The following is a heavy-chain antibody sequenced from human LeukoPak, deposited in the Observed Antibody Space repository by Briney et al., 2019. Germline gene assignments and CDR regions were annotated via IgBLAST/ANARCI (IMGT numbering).Heavy chain of an antibody. CDR2: IHYSGIT. D-gene: IGHD6-13*01. J-gene: IGHJ4*02. CDR3: ARGRQGYSSSWYDY. V-gene: IGHV4-59*12. CDR1: GGSSSNYY. Sequence: SETLSLTCTVSGGSSSNYYWNWIRQPPGKGLEWIGYIHYSGITNYNPSLKSRVTMSVDTSKNQFSLNLSSVTAADTAVYYCARGRQGYSSSWYDYWGQGTLVTVSS.